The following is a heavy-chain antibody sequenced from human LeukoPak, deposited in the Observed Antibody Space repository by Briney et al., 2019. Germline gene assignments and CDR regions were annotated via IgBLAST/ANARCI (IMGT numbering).Heavy chain of an antibody. CDR3: ATAAKGGMVGATYYFEY. CDR1: GYTFTSYG. V-gene: IGHV1-18*01. J-gene: IGHJ4*02. D-gene: IGHD1-26*01. CDR2: ISAYNGNT. Sequence: ASVKVSCKASGYTFTSYGISWVRQAPGQGLEWMGWISAYNGNTHYAQKLQGRVTMTTDTSTSTVYMELRSLRSDDTAVYYCATAAKGGMVGATYYFEYWGQGALVTVSS.